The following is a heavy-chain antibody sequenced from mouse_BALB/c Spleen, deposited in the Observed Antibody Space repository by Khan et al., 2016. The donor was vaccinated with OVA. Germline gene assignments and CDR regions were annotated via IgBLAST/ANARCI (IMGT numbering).Heavy chain of an antibody. J-gene: IGHJ2*01. CDR1: GYSITSDYA. V-gene: IGHV3-2*02. CDR3: ARVYGGDFDY. D-gene: IGHD1-1*01. CDR2: ISYRGKT. Sequence: EVQLQESGPGLVKPSQSLSLTCTVTGYSITSDYAWNWIRQFPGSKLEWMGFISYRGKTNYNSSLKSRFSITRDTSKNQFFLQLNSVTTEDTATYYCARVYGGDFDYWSQGTTLTIAS.